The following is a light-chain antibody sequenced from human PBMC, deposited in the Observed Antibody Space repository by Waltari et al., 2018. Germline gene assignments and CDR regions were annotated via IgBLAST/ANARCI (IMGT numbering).Light chain of an antibody. J-gene: IGKJ1*01. V-gene: IGKV3-20*01. Sequence: IVLTQSPGPLSLSPGERATLSCRASQSVSRSLAWYQQKPGQAPKLLIYGASTRATGIPDRFTGSGSRTDFSLTISSLEPEDFAIYFCQHYVRLPATFGQGTKVEIK. CDR2: GAS. CDR3: QHYVRLPAT. CDR1: QSVSRS.